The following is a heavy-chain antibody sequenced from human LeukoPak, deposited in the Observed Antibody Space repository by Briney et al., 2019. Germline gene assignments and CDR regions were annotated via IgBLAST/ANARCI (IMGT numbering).Heavy chain of an antibody. J-gene: IGHJ4*02. CDR1: GFTFSSYA. D-gene: IGHD2-2*01. Sequence: GGSLRLSCAASGFTFSSYAMHWVRQAPGKGLEWVAVISYDGSNKYYADSVKGRFTISRDNSKNTLYLQMNSLRAEDTAVYYCARDRINPYIVVVPAGFDYWGQGTLVTVSS. CDR3: ARDRINPYIVVVPAGFDY. CDR2: ISYDGSNK. V-gene: IGHV3-30-3*01.